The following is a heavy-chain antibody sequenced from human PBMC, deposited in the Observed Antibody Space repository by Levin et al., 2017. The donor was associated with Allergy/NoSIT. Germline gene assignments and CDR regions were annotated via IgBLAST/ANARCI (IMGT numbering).Heavy chain of an antibody. CDR3: ARLRPKVGTTTLLDY. D-gene: IGHD1-26*01. CDR1: GGSISSYY. CDR2: IYYSGSA. Sequence: SETLSLTCTVSGGSISSYYWSWIRQPPGKGLEWIAYIYYSGSANYNPSLKSRVPISVDTSKNQFSLKLSPLTAADNAVYYCARLRPKVGTTTLLDYWGQGTLVTVSS. V-gene: IGHV4-59*08. J-gene: IGHJ4*02.